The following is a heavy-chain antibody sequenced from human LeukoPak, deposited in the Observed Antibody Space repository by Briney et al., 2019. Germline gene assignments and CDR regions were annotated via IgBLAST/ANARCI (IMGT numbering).Heavy chain of an antibody. CDR3: ARVGGDSSSDYYYYGMDV. D-gene: IGHD6-6*01. Sequence: SETLSLTCAVYGGSFSGYYWSWIRQPPGKGLEWIGEINQSGSTNYNPSLKSRVTISVDTSKNQFSLKLSSVTAADTAVYYCARVGGDSSSDYYYYGMDVWGQGTTVTVSS. CDR2: INQSGST. V-gene: IGHV4-34*01. J-gene: IGHJ6*02. CDR1: GGSFSGYY.